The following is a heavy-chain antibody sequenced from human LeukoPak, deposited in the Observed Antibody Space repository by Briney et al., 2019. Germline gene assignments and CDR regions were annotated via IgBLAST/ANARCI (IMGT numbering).Heavy chain of an antibody. D-gene: IGHD6-19*01. CDR2: IYYSGST. Sequence: SETQSLTCTVSGGSISNYYWNWIRQPPGRGLEFIGYIYYSGSTTYTPSLKSRVTISVDTSKNQFSLKLISVTAADTAVYYCARRGYSSGWYYFDYWGQGTLVTVSS. CDR3: ARRGYSSGWYYFDY. V-gene: IGHV4-59*08. CDR1: GGSISNYY. J-gene: IGHJ4*02.